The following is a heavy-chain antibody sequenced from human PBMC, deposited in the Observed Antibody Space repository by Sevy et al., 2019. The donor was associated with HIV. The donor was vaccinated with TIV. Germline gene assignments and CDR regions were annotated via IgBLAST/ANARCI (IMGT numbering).Heavy chain of an antibody. Sequence: ASVKVSCKTSGYTFAAYYIHWVRQAPGQGPEWLGWIYPNGGDKTYAQKFQGRVTLTMSTSIKTVYIELNRLRSDDTAGYECARGEREGWLVYLENWGQGTLVTVSS. CDR2: IYPNGGDK. CDR3: ARGEREGWLVYLEN. J-gene: IGHJ4*02. CDR1: GYTFAAYY. V-gene: IGHV1-2*02. D-gene: IGHD1-20*01.